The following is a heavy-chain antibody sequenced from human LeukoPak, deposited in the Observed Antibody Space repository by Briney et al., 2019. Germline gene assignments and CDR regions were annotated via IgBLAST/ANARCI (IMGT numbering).Heavy chain of an antibody. J-gene: IGHJ3*02. D-gene: IGHD3-22*01. Sequence: GGSLRLSCAASGFTFSSYGMHWVRQAPGKGLEWVAVISYDGSNKYYADSVKGRFTISRDNSKNTLYLQMNSLRAEDTAVYYCAKIGSNYYDSSGDPYGDAFDIWGQGTMVTVSS. V-gene: IGHV3-30*18. CDR1: GFTFSSYG. CDR3: AKIGSNYYDSSGDPYGDAFDI. CDR2: ISYDGSNK.